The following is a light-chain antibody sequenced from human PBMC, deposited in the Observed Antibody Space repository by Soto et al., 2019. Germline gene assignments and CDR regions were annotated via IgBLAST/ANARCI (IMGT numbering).Light chain of an antibody. CDR1: QSVTRY. CDR2: DAS. V-gene: IGKV3-11*01. Sequence: IVLTQSPTPLSLSPGERATVCSRASQSVTRYLAWYQQRPGPTPRLLNYDASNRATGIPARFSGSGSGTDFTLSISSLETEDFAVYYCKQRSSWPLTFGPGTKVDIK. J-gene: IGKJ3*01. CDR3: KQRSSWPLT.